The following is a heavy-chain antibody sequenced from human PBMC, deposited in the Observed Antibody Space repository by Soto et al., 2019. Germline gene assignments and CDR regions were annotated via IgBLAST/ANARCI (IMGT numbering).Heavy chain of an antibody. Sequence: GGSLRLSCAASGFTFSSYSMNWVRQAPWKGLEWVSYISSSSSTIYYADSVKGRFTISRDNAKNSLYLQMNSLRAEDTAVYYCARDRPDYCSSTSCPSNWFDPWGQGTLVTVSS. CDR1: GFTFSSYS. J-gene: IGHJ5*02. CDR2: ISSSSSTI. V-gene: IGHV3-48*01. D-gene: IGHD2-2*01. CDR3: ARDRPDYCSSTSCPSNWFDP.